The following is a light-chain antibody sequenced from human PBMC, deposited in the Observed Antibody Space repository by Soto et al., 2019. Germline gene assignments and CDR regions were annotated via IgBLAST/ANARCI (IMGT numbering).Light chain of an antibody. CDR3: QQYNNWPPIT. Sequence: VLTQSPATLSVSPGERATLSCRASQSVSNNLAWYQQKHGQAPRLVIYGASSRATGTPARFSGSGSGTEFTLTISSLQSEDFAVYYCQQYNNWPPITFGQGTRLDIK. CDR2: GAS. V-gene: IGKV3-15*01. CDR1: QSVSNN. J-gene: IGKJ5*01.